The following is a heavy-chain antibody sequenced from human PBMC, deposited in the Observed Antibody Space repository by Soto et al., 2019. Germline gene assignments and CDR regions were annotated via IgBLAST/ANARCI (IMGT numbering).Heavy chain of an antibody. CDR2: IYCSGST. Sequence: QLQLQESGPGLVKPSETLSLTCTVSGGSISSSSYYWGWTRQPPGKGLEWIGSIYCSGSTYYNPSRKSRVTLSVDTPKNQFSLMLSSVAAADTAVYYCARRRYYDSSGLEGGGMDVWGQGTTVTVSS. J-gene: IGHJ6*02. D-gene: IGHD3-22*01. V-gene: IGHV4-39*01. CDR3: ARRRYYDSSGLEGGGMDV. CDR1: GGSISSSSYY.